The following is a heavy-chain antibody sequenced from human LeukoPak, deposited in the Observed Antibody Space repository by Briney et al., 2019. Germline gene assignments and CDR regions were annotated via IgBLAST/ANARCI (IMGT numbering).Heavy chain of an antibody. CDR1: GGSISSYY. Sequence: SETLSLTCTVSGGSISSYYWSWIRQPAGKGLEWIGRIYTSGSTNYNPCLKSRVTMSVDTSKNQFSLKLSSVTAADTAVYYCARDGNYDILTGYPEYYFDYWGQGTLVTVSS. CDR2: IYTSGST. V-gene: IGHV4-4*07. CDR3: ARDGNYDILTGYPEYYFDY. D-gene: IGHD3-9*01. J-gene: IGHJ4*02.